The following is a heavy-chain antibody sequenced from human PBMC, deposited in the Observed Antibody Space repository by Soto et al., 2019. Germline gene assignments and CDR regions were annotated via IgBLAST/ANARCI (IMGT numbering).Heavy chain of an antibody. D-gene: IGHD1-7*01. Sequence: EVQLVESGGGLVQPGGSLRLSCAGSGFTFNDYYIDWVRQAPGKGLEWVGRSRDKGNSYSTDYAASVKGRFTISRDASKNSLFLQMNSLKTEDTALYYCTRWITGTTSSDYWGQGTLVTVSS. CDR3: TRWITGTTSSDY. V-gene: IGHV3-72*01. CDR1: GFTFNDYY. J-gene: IGHJ4*02. CDR2: SRDKGNSYST.